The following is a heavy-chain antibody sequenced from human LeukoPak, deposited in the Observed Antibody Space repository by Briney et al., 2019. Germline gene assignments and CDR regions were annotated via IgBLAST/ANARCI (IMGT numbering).Heavy chain of an antibody. CDR3: AKDGYYYDSSGRPPNDAFDI. Sequence: AGGSLRLSCAASGFTFSSYVMHWVRQAPGKGLEWVAIISYDGSNEYYADSVKGRFTISRDNSKDTLYLQMNSLRAADTAVYYCAKDGYYYDSSGRPPNDAFDIWGQGTMVTVSS. CDR2: ISYDGSNE. D-gene: IGHD3-22*01. J-gene: IGHJ3*02. CDR1: GFTFSSYV. V-gene: IGHV3-30*04.